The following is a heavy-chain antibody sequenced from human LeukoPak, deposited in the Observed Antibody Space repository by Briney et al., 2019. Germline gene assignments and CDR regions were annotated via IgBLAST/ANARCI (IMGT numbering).Heavy chain of an antibody. CDR3: ARQPPPNYDFWSGYHSHYYGMDV. Sequence: GESLKISCKGSGYSFTSYWIGWVRQMPGKGLEWMGIIYPGDSDTRYSPSFQGQVTISADKSISTAYLQWSSLKASDTAMYYCARQPPPNYDFWSGYHSHYYGMDVWGQGTTVTVSS. CDR1: GYSFTSYW. D-gene: IGHD3-3*01. CDR2: IYPGDSDT. J-gene: IGHJ6*02. V-gene: IGHV5-51*01.